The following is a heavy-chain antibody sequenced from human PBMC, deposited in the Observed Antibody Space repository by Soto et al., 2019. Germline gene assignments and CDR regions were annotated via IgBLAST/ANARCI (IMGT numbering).Heavy chain of an antibody. J-gene: IGHJ5*02. V-gene: IGHV4-39*01. CDR2: IYYNGFT. CDR1: GGSISSSRYY. Sequence: QLQLQESGPGLVKPSETLSLTCTVSGGSISSSRYYWGWIRQPPGKGLEWIGSIYYNGFTYYIPSLKSRVTISVDTSRNLLALKLNPVTTADTAVYFCARKDDFCSGSGSFDPWGQGTLVTVSS. CDR3: ARKDDFCSGSGSFDP. D-gene: IGHD3-3*01.